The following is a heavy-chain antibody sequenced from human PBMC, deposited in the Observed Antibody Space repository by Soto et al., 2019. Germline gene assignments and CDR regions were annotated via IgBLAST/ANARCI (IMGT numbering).Heavy chain of an antibody. CDR3: AKDLQGFGELSADY. D-gene: IGHD3-10*01. CDR1: GFTFSNYV. V-gene: IGHV3-23*01. J-gene: IGHJ4*02. CDR2: ISGTGGST. Sequence: GGSLRLSCAASGFTFSNYVLSWVRQAPGKGLEWVSAISGTGGSTYYADSVKGRFTISRDNSKNTLYVQMNSLRAEDTAVYYCAKDLQGFGELSADYWGQGTLVTVSS.